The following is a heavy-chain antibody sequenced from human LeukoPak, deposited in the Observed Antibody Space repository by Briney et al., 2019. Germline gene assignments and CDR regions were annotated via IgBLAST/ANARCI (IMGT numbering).Heavy chain of an antibody. Sequence: PSETLSLTCTVSGGSISSYYWSWIRQPPGKGLEWIGYIYYSGSTNYNPSLKSRVTISVDTSKNQFSLKLSSVTAADTAVYYCARVHTTGRYSPADFDYWAREPWSPSPQ. D-gene: IGHD5-18*01. CDR1: GGSISSYY. CDR2: IYYSGST. J-gene: IGHJ4*02. CDR3: ARVHTTGRYSPADFDY. V-gene: IGHV4-59*01.